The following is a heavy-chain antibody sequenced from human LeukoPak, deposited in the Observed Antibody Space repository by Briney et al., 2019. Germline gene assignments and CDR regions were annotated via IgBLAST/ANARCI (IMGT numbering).Heavy chain of an antibody. Sequence: GGSLRLSCAASGFTFSSYAMSWVRQAPGKGLEWVSAISGSGGSTYYADSVKGRFTISRDNSKNTLYLQMNSLRAEDTAVYYCAKGGYDFWSGYLQGFYYYYYMDVWGKGTTVTVSS. CDR1: GFTFSSYA. D-gene: IGHD3-3*01. J-gene: IGHJ6*03. V-gene: IGHV3-23*01. CDR3: AKGGYDFWSGYLQGFYYYYYMDV. CDR2: ISGSGGST.